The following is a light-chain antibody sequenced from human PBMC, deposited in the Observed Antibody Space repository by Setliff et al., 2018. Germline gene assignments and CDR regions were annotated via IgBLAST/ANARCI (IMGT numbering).Light chain of an antibody. V-gene: IGLV2-14*01. J-gene: IGLJ1*01. Sequence: QSVLTQPASVSGSPGQSITISCTGSSSDLGDNNFVSWYQQHPGKAPKLLFYAVNKRPSGVSNRFSASKSANTASLTISGLQAEDEADYYCNSYTTSNTYVFGTGTK. CDR3: NSYTTSNTYV. CDR2: AVN. CDR1: SSDLGDNNF.